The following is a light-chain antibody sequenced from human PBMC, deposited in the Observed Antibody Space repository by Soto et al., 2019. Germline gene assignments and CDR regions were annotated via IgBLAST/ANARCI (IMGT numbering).Light chain of an antibody. CDR2: WAS. CDR1: RSVLYSSNNKNY. CDR3: QQYYSSPPT. J-gene: IGKJ4*01. V-gene: IGKV4-1*01. Sequence: DIVMTQSPDSLAVSLGERATINCKSSRSVLYSSNNKNYLAWFQQKPGQPPNLLIYWASTRESGVPDRFSGSGSGTDVTLTIDSLQAEDVAVYFCQQYYSSPPTFGGGTKVEIK.